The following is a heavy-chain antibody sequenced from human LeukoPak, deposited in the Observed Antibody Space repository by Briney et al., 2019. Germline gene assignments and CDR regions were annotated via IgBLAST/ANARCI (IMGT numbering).Heavy chain of an antibody. CDR2: ISAYNGNT. D-gene: IGHD5-18*01. V-gene: IGHV1-18*01. Sequence: ASVKVSCKASGYSFTSFGISWVRQAPGQGLEWMGWISAYNGNTNSVQKFQGRVTMTTDISTSTAYMELRSLRSDDTGVFYCVRDLGVDTSMIFFDYLGQGTLVTVSS. J-gene: IGHJ4*02. CDR3: VRDLGVDTSMIFFDY. CDR1: GYSFTSFG.